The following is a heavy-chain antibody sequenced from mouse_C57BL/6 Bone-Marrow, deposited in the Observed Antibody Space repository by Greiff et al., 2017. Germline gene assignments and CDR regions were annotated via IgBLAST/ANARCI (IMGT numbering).Heavy chain of an antibody. CDR2: GQGLEWIG. CDR3: SGDAAVYYCAYYGSSPYVDV. V-gene: IGHV1-87*01. D-gene: IGHD1-1*01. CDR1: YTFSRRVH. J-gene: IGHJ1*03. Sequence: QVQLQQSGPELARPWASVKISCQAFYTFSRRVHFAIRDTNYWMQWVKQRPGQGLEWIGAIYPGNGDTSYNQKFKGKATLTADKSSSTAYMQRSGLTSGDAAVYYCAYYGSSPYVDVWGTGTTVTVSS.